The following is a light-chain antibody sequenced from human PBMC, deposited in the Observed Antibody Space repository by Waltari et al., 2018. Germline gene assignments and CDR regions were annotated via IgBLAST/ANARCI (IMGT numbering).Light chain of an antibody. CDR2: QVS. CDR1: QSLVHSDGKTY. V-gene: IGKV2-30*02. CDR3: IQGTHLPYS. J-gene: IGKJ2*03. Sequence: DVVMTQSPLSLPITPGQTASIPCRSSQSLVHSDGKTYLSWYQQKPGQPPRRLIYQVSNRDSGVPDRFSGSGAGTDFTLKISRVEAEDVGIYYCIQGTHLPYSFGQGTKVEIK.